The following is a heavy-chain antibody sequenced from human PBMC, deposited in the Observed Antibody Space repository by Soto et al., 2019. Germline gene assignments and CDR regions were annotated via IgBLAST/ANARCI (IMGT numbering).Heavy chain of an antibody. CDR3: AREYRTWVVDATPDY. CDR2: IWYDGSNK. Sequence: QVQLVESGGGVVQPGRSLRLSCAASGFTFSSYGMHWVRQAPGKGLEWVAVIWYDGSNKYYADSVKGRFTISRDNSKNTLYLQMNSLRAEDTAVYYCAREYRTWVVDATPDYWGQGTLVTVSS. J-gene: IGHJ4*02. D-gene: IGHD2-15*01. V-gene: IGHV3-33*01. CDR1: GFTFSSYG.